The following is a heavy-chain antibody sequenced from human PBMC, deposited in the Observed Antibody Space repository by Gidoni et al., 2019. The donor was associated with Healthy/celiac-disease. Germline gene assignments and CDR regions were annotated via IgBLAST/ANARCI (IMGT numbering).Heavy chain of an antibody. J-gene: IGHJ5*02. CDR1: GGSISSSSYY. CDR3: ARIPFDP. Sequence: QLQLQESGPGLVKPSDTLSLTCPVSGGSISSSSYYWGWIRQPTGKGLEWIGSIYYSGSTYYNPSLKSRVTISVDTSKNQFSLKLSSVTAADTAVYYCARIPFDPWGQGTLVTVSS. D-gene: IGHD2-21*01. V-gene: IGHV4-39*01. CDR2: IYYSGST.